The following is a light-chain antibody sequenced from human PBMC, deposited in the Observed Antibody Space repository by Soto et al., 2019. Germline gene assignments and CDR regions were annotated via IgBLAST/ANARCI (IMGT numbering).Light chain of an antibody. CDR1: TSDVGGFDS. V-gene: IGLV2-14*01. J-gene: IGLJ3*02. CDR3: SSYTTSNTWL. Sequence: QSVLTQPDSVSGSPGQSITISCTATTSDVGGFDSVSWYQQHPGTAPRVIIYEVSNRPSGVSYRFSGSKSANTASLTISGLQADDEADYYCSSYTTSNTWLFGGGTQLTVL. CDR2: EVS.